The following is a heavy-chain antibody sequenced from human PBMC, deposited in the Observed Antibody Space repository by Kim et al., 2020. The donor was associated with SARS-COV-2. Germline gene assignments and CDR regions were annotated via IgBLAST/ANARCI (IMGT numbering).Heavy chain of an antibody. Sequence: YADYATGRITISRDNAKNSLYLQRNSLSAEDTALYYCVKDSRSHGYLFDYWGQGGLVTVSS. D-gene: IGHD3-16*01. J-gene: IGHJ4*01. CDR3: VKDSRSHGYLFDY. V-gene: IGHV3-9*01.